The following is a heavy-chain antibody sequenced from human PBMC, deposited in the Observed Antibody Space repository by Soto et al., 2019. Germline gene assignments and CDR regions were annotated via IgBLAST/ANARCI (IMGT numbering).Heavy chain of an antibody. Sequence: SETLSLTCTVSGGSISSSRCHWGWIRQPPGKGLEWIASIKYSGTTFYNPSLKSRVTLSVDTSKNQFALKLSSVTAADTAVYYCARGRPIRFAPWGQGTLVTVSS. V-gene: IGHV4-39*06. CDR3: ARGRPIRFAP. CDR1: GGSISSSRCH. J-gene: IGHJ5*02. CDR2: IKYSGTT.